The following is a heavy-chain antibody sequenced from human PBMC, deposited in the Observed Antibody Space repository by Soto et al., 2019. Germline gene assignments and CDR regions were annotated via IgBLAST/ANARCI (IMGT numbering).Heavy chain of an antibody. CDR3: AKSNGGPTGRWTYYFDY. D-gene: IGHD2-8*01. Sequence: ASVKVSCKASGYTFTSYAMHWVRQAPGQRLEWMGWINAGNGNTKYSQKFQGRVTITRDTSASTAYMELNSLRAEDTAVYYCAKSNGGPTGRWTYYFDYWGQGTLVTAPQ. CDR2: INAGNGNT. V-gene: IGHV1-3*01. J-gene: IGHJ4*02. CDR1: GYTFTSYA.